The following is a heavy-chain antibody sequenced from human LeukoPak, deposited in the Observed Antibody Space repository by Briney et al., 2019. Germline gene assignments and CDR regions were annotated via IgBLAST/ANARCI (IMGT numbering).Heavy chain of an antibody. CDR2: INPNSGGT. D-gene: IGHD3-9*01. CDR1: GYTFTGYY. J-gene: IGHJ4*02. Sequence: ASVKVSCKASGYTFTGYYMHWVRQAPGQGLEWMGWINPNSGGTNYAQKFQGRVTMTRGTSISTAYMELSRLRSDDTAVYYCASFSPGAGYPNFDYWGQGTLVTVSS. V-gene: IGHV1-2*02. CDR3: ASFSPGAGYPNFDY.